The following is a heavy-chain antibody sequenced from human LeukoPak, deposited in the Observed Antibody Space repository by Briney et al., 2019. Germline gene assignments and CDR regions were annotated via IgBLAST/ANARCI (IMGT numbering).Heavy chain of an antibody. V-gene: IGHV3-74*01. D-gene: IGHD2-15*01. J-gene: IGHJ4*02. CDR1: GSYW. CDR2: ITSDGSWT. Sequence: GGSLRLSCAASGSYWMHWVRQAPGKGLVWVSHITSDGSWTGYADSVKGRFTISKDNAKNTVYLQMNNLRAEDTAVYYCVSFCETYWGRGTLVTVSS. CDR3: VSFCETY.